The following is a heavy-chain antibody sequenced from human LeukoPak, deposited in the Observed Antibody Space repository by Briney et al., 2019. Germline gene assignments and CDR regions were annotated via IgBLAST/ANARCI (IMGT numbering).Heavy chain of an antibody. CDR1: GGSISSYY. CDR2: IYYSGST. V-gene: IGHV4-59*01. D-gene: IGHD4-17*01. J-gene: IGHJ6*03. CDR3: ARGSTVTYYYMDV. Sequence: TPSETLSLTCTVSGGSISSYYWSWIRQPPGKGLEWIGYIYYSGSTNYNPSLKSRDTISVDTSKNQFSLKLSSVTAADTAVYYCARGSTVTYYYMDVWGKGTTVTVSS.